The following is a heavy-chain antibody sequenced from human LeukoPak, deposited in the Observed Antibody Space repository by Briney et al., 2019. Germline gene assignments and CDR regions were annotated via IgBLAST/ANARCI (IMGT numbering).Heavy chain of an antibody. CDR2: ISAYNGNT. D-gene: IGHD3-22*01. CDR3: ARGRLVYYYDSSGYYDFDY. V-gene: IGHV1-18*01. CDR1: GYTFTSYG. Sequence: ASVKVSCKASGYTFTSYGISWVRQAPGQGLEWMGWISAYNGNTNYAQKLQGRVTMTTDTSTSTAYMELRSLRSDDTAVYYCARGRLVYYYDSSGYYDFDYWGQGTLVTVSS. J-gene: IGHJ4*02.